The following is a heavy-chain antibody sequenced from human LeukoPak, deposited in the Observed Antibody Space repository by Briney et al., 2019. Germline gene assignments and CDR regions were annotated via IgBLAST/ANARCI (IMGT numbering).Heavy chain of an antibody. CDR1: GYTFTSYA. Sequence: ASVKVSCKASGYTFTSYAISWVRQAPGQGLEWMGGIIPIFGTANYAQKFQGRVTITADESTSTAYMELSSLRSEDTAVYYCARDSETYYYDSSGYQHAFDIWGQGTMVTVSS. CDR3: ARDSETYYYDSSGYQHAFDI. J-gene: IGHJ3*02. V-gene: IGHV1-69*13. D-gene: IGHD3-22*01. CDR2: IIPIFGTA.